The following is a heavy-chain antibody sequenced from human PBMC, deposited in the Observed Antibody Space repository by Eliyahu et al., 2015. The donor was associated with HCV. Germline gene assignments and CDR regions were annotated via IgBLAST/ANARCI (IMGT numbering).Heavy chain of an antibody. CDR3: ASGGDYDSSGYYTNIFV. V-gene: IGHV4-30-4*08. CDR2: IYYSGST. Sequence: QVQLQESXPGLVKPSQTLSLTCTVSGGXXXSGAYYWXWIRQPPGKGLEWIGYIYYSGSTYYXPSLKSRVTISVDTSKNQFSLKLSSVTAADTAVYYCASGGDYDSSGYYTNIFVWGQGTLVTVSS. J-gene: IGHJ4*02. CDR1: GGXXXSGAYY. D-gene: IGHD3-22*01.